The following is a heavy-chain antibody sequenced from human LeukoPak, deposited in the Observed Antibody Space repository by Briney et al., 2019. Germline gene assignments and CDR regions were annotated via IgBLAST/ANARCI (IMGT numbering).Heavy chain of an antibody. CDR1: EYTFTSYA. V-gene: IGHV1-69*13. Sequence: GASVKVSCKASEYTFTSYAMHWVRQAPGQRLEWMGGFIPIFGSANYAQQFQGRLTMTADESTSTAYMELSSLRSEDTAVYFCARGGVGLAVAAYFDFWGQGTLVTVSS. J-gene: IGHJ4*02. CDR2: FIPIFGSA. CDR3: ARGGVGLAVAAYFDF. D-gene: IGHD6-19*01.